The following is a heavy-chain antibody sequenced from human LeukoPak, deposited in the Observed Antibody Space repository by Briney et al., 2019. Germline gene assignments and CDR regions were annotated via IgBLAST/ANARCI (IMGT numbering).Heavy chain of an antibody. CDR2: INPTGGST. D-gene: IGHD6-13*01. CDR3: ALYSSTWY. V-gene: IGHV1-46*01. CDR1: GYTFTTYY. J-gene: IGHJ4*02. Sequence: ASVKVSCKASGYTFTTYYIHWVRQAPGQGLEWMGIINPTGGSTTYAQRFQGRVTMTRDTSTSTVFMEVNSLRSEDTAVYYCALYSSTWYWGQGTLVTVSS.